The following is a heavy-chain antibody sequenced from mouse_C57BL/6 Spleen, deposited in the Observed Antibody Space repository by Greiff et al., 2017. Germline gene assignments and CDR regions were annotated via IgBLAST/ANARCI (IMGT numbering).Heavy chain of an antibody. Sequence: GYTFTSYWITWVKQRPGQGLEWIGDIYPGSGSTNYNEKFKSKATLTVDTSSSTAYMQLSSLTSEDSAVYYCARWATCHYFDYWGQGTTLTVSS. CDR3: ARWATCHYFDY. CDR2: IYPGSGST. D-gene: IGHD3-1*01. V-gene: IGHV1-55*01. J-gene: IGHJ2*01. CDR1: GYTFTSYW.